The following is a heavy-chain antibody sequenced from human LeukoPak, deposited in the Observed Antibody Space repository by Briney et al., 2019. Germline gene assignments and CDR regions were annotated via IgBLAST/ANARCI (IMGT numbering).Heavy chain of an antibody. CDR1: GGTFSSYA. V-gene: IGHV1-69*04. Sequence: GASVKVSCKASGGTFSSYAISWVRQAPGQGLEWMGRIIPILGIANYTQKFQGRVTITADKSTSTAYMELSSLRSEDTAVYYCARAVGVLEWFPFDYWGQGTLVTVSS. D-gene: IGHD3-3*01. CDR2: IIPILGIA. CDR3: ARAVGVLEWFPFDY. J-gene: IGHJ4*02.